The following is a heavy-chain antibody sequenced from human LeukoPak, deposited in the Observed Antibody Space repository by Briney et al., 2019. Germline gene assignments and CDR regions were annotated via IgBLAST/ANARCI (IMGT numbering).Heavy chain of an antibody. CDR1: GFTFSSYA. V-gene: IGHV3-23*01. CDR3: ANPHLYYDMSNWFDP. Sequence: GGSLRLSCAASGFTFSSYAMSWVRQAPGKGLEWVSAISGSGGSTYYADSVKGRFTISRDNSKNTLYLQMNSLRAEDTAVYYCANPHLYYDMSNWFDPWGQGTLVTVSS. D-gene: IGHD3-9*01. CDR2: ISGSGGST. J-gene: IGHJ5*02.